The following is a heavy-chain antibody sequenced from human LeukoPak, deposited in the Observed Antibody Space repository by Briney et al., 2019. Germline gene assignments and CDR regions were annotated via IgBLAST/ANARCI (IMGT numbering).Heavy chain of an antibody. Sequence: SETLSLTCTVSGGSISSGYWTWIQQPAGKGLEWIGRINASGSTRHNPSLKSRVTMSVDTSKNQFSLKMSSVTAADTAVYFCATGMPGDYDYNCFDSWGQGTLVTVSS. V-gene: IGHV4-4*07. CDR3: ATGMPGDYDYNCFDS. CDR1: GGSISSGY. CDR2: INASGST. D-gene: IGHD5-12*01. J-gene: IGHJ5*01.